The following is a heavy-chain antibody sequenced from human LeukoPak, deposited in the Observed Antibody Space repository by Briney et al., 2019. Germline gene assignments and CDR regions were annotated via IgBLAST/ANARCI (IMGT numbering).Heavy chain of an antibody. J-gene: IGHJ4*02. CDR2: IYPGDSDT. CDR3: ARRDAGYCSSTSCQRRSYYFYY. Sequence: GESLKISCKGSGYSFTSYWIGWVRQMPGKGLEWMGIIYPGDSDTRYSPSFQGQVSISADKSISTAYLQWSSLKASDTAMYYCARRDAGYCSSTSCQRRSYYFYYWGQGTLVTVSS. V-gene: IGHV5-51*01. D-gene: IGHD2-2*01. CDR1: GYSFTSYW.